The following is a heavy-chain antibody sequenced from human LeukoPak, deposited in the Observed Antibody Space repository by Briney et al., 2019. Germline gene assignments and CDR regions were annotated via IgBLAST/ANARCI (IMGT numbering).Heavy chain of an antibody. V-gene: IGHV3-7*05. CDR1: GFSISNYW. D-gene: IGHD3-16*01. CDR3: ARDYDYIWGSYFGY. J-gene: IGHJ4*02. Sequence: GGSLRLSCAVSGFSISNYWMSWVRHIPGKGLEWVANINQDGSEKYYVDSVKGRFTISRDNAKNSLYLQMNSLRAEDTAVYYCARDYDYIWGSYFGYWGQGTLVTVSS. CDR2: INQDGSEK.